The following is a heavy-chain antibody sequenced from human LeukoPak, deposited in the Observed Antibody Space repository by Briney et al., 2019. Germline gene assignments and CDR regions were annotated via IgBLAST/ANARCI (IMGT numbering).Heavy chain of an antibody. CDR3: AKGITMIVVVISFDY. CDR1: GFIVSSNY. V-gene: IGHV3-23*01. Sequence: GGSLRLSCAASGFIVSSNYMSWVRQAPGKGLEWVSAISGSGGSTYYADSVKGRFTISRDNSKNTLYLQMNSLRAEDTAVYYCAKGITMIVVVISFDYWGQGTLVTVSS. D-gene: IGHD3-22*01. CDR2: ISGSGGST. J-gene: IGHJ4*02.